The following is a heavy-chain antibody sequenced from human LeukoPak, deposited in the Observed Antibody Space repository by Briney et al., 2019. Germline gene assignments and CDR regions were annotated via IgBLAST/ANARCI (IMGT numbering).Heavy chain of an antibody. CDR3: ARDVGGYNYGYSLDY. V-gene: IGHV4-4*07. CDR1: GGSISNYY. Sequence: PSGTLSLTCTVSGGSISNYYWSWIRQPAGKGLEWIGRIYTSGSTSYNSSLKSRVTMSVDTSKNQFSLKLSSVTAADTAVYYCARDVGGYNYGYSLDYWGQGTLVSVSS. D-gene: IGHD5-18*01. J-gene: IGHJ4*02. CDR2: IYTSGST.